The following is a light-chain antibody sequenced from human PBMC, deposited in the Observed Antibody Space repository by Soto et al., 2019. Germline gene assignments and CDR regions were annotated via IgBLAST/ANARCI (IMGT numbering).Light chain of an antibody. CDR1: QSISSY. Sequence: DIQMTQSPSSLSASVGHRVTITCRASQSISSYLNWYQQKPGKAPKLLIYAASSLQSGVPSRFSGSGSGTDFTLTISSLQPEDFATYYCQQYNSYPLTFGQGTRLEIK. CDR2: AAS. CDR3: QQYNSYPLT. V-gene: IGKV1-39*01. J-gene: IGKJ5*01.